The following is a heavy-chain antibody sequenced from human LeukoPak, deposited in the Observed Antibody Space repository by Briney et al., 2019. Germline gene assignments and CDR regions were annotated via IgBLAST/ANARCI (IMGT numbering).Heavy chain of an antibody. CDR3: ARSGSITMVRGVIGY. V-gene: IGHV3-53*01. CDR1: GFTVSSNY. CDR2: IYSGGST. J-gene: IGHJ4*02. D-gene: IGHD3-10*01. Sequence: GGSLRLSCAASGFTVSSNYMSWVRQAPGKGLEWVSVIYSGGSTYYADSVKGRFTISRDNAKNSLYLQMNSLRAEDTAVYYCARSGSITMVRGVIGYWGQGTLVTVSS.